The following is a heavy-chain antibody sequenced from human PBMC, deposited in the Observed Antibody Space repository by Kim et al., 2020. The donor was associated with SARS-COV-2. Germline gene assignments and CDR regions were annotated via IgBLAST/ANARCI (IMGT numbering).Heavy chain of an antibody. Sequence: GGSLRLSCAASGFTFSSYSMNWVRQAPGKGLEWVSYLSSSSSTIYYADPVKGRFTISRDNAKNSLYPQMNSLRAEDTAVYYCARDRSTSYGAYYYGMDV. CDR3: ARDRSTSYGAYYYGMDV. D-gene: IGHD3-10*01. J-gene: IGHJ6*01. CDR2: LSSSSSTI. V-gene: IGHV3-48*04. CDR1: GFTFSSYS.